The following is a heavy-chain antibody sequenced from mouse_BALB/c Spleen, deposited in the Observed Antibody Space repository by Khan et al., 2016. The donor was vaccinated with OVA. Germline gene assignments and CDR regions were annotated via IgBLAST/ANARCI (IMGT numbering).Heavy chain of an antibody. Sequence: QMQLEESGAELAKPGASVKMSCKASGYTFINYWILWVKQRPGQGLEWIGYINPSTGYTEYNQNFKDKATLTADKSSSTAYMQLSSLTSEDSAVYCCARRSLRWDFDYWGQGTTLTVSS. CDR1: GYTFINYW. CDR3: ARRSLRWDFDY. CDR2: INPSTGYT. D-gene: IGHD1-1*01. V-gene: IGHV1-7*01. J-gene: IGHJ2*01.